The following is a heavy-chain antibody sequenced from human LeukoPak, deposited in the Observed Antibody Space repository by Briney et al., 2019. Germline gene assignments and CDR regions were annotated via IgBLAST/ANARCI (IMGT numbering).Heavy chain of an antibody. CDR1: GFTFSGSA. D-gene: IGHD6-6*01. J-gene: IGHJ6*02. V-gene: IGHV3-73*01. Sequence: PGGSLRLSCAASGFTFSGSAMHWVRQASGKGLEWVGRIRSKANSYATAYAASVKGRFTISRDDSKNTAYLQMNSLKTEDTAVYYCTPLYLGRDSSSSPYGMDVWGQGTTVTVSS. CDR2: IRSKANSYAT. CDR3: TPLYLGRDSSSSPYGMDV.